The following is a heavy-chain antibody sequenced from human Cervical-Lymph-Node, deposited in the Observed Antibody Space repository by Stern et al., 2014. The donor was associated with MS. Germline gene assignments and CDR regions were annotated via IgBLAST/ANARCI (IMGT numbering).Heavy chain of an antibody. CDR2: ISYHGTTK. CDR1: GFTFNNFA. J-gene: IGHJ6*02. D-gene: IGHD1-26*01. V-gene: IGHV3-30-3*01. Sequence: VQLVEYGGGVVQPGRSLRLSCAASGFTFNNFAMHWVRQDPGKGLEWVALISYHGTTKTNADSVKGRFTISRDNSKNTLYLQMDSLRPEDTAVYYCARIPGVGVIPAVYYSGMDVWGQGTTVTVSS. CDR3: ARIPGVGVIPAVYYSGMDV.